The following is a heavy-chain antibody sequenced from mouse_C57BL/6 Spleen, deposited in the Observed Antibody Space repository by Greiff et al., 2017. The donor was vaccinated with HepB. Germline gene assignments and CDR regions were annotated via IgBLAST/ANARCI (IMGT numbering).Heavy chain of an antibody. V-gene: IGHV1-80*01. J-gene: IGHJ4*01. CDR1: GYAFSSYW. CDR3: ARSIYYGSRYAMDY. CDR2: IYPGDGDT. Sequence: QVQLKQSGAELVKPGASVKISCKASGYAFSSYWMNWVKQRPGKGLEWIGQIYPGDGDTNYNGKFKGKATLTADKSSSTAYMQLSSLTSEDSAVYFCARSIYYGSRYAMDYWGQGTSVTVSS. D-gene: IGHD1-1*01.